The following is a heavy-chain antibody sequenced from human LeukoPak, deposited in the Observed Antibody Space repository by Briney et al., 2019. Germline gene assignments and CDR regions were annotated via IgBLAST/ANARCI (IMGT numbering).Heavy chain of an antibody. J-gene: IGHJ4*02. V-gene: IGHV4-34*01. CDR1: GGSFSGYY. Sequence: PSETLSLTCAVYGGSFSGYYWSWIRQPPGKGLEWIGEINHSGSTNYNPSLKSRVTISEDTSKNQFSLKLTSVTAADTAVYYCARAVSWYSFDYWGQGTLVTVSS. CDR2: INHSGST. D-gene: IGHD6-13*01. CDR3: ARAVSWYSFDY.